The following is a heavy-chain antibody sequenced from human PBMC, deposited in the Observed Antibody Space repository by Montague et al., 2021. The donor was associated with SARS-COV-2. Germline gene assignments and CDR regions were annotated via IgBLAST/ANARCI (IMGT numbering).Heavy chain of an antibody. J-gene: IGHJ6*02. CDR3: ARDPLDYGLWSSGSYYNAYYYYYGMDV. CDR1: GFTFSSYS. V-gene: IGHV3-21*01. Sequence: SLRLSCAASGFTFSSYSMNWVRPAPGKGLEWVSSISSSSSYIYYADSVKGRFTISRDNAKNSLYLQVNSLRVEDTAVYYCARDPLDYGLWSSGSYYNAYYYYYGMDVWGQGTTVTVSS. D-gene: IGHD3-10*01. CDR2: ISSSSSYI.